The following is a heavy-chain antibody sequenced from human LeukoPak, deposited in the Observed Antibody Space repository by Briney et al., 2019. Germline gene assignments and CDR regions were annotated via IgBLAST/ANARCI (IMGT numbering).Heavy chain of an antibody. CDR3: ASGRDQLTSFQY. J-gene: IGHJ1*01. D-gene: IGHD4/OR15-4a*01. CDR1: GTSISNYY. CDR2: IYNSGST. Sequence: PSETLSLTCTVSGTSISNYYWSWIRQPPGKGLEWIGYIYNSGSTNYNPSLKSRVTMSVDTSKNKFPLKLTSVTPAATAVYYCASGRDQLTSFQYWGQGTLATVSS. V-gene: IGHV4-59*01.